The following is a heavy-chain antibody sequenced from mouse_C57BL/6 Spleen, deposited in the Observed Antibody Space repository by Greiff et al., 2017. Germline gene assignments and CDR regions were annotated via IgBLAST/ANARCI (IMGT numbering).Heavy chain of an antibody. V-gene: IGHV1-22*01. CDR2: INPNYGGT. CDR1: GYTFTDYN. J-gene: IGHJ4*01. CDR3: APYGNYAMDY. D-gene: IGHD2-1*01. Sequence: VQLQQSGPELVKPGASVKMSCKASGYTFTDYNMHWVKQSHGKSLEWIGYINPNYGGTSYNQKFKGKATLTVNKSSSTAYMELRSLTSEDSAVYYCAPYGNYAMDYWGQGTSVTVSS.